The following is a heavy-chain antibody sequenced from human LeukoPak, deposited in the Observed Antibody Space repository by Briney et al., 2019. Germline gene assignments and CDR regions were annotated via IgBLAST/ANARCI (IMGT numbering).Heavy chain of an antibody. Sequence: ASVKVSCKASGYTFTGYYMHWVRQAPGQGLEWMGWINPNSGGTNYAQKFQGRVTTTRDTSISTAYMELSRLRSDDTAVYYCARGYGGNSEVTFDYWGQGTLVTVSS. V-gene: IGHV1-2*02. D-gene: IGHD4-23*01. CDR1: GYTFTGYY. CDR2: INPNSGGT. CDR3: ARGYGGNSEVTFDY. J-gene: IGHJ4*02.